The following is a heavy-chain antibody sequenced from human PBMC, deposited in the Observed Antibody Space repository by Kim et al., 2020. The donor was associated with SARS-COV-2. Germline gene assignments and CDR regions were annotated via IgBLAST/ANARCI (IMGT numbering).Heavy chain of an antibody. CDR1: GGSINSYY. Sequence: SETLSLTCTISGGSINSYYWSWIRQPPGKGLEWIGYIYYSGRTNYNPSLKSRVTISVDTSKNQFSLKLSSVTAADTAVYYCARAYSSGWANWFDPWGQGILVTVSS. J-gene: IGHJ5*02. V-gene: IGHV4-59*13. D-gene: IGHD6-19*01. CDR2: IYYSGRT. CDR3: ARAYSSGWANWFDP.